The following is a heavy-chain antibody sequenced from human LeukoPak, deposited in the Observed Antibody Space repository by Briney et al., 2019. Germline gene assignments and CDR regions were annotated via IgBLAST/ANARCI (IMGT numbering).Heavy chain of an antibody. CDR1: GFTFSTYA. CDR3: VRNSYTYGDK. J-gene: IGHJ4*02. Sequence: PGGSLRLSCAASGFTFSTYAVHWVRQAPGKGLECVASILHDGNGKYHADSVKGRFTVSRDNSENTPYLQMNSLRAEDTAVYYCVRNSYTYGDKWGQGTLVIVSS. D-gene: IGHD4-17*01. CDR2: ILHDGNGK. V-gene: IGHV3-30-3*01.